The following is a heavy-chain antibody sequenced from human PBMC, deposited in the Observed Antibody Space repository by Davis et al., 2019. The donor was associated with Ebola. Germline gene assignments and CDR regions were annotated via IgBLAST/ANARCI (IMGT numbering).Heavy chain of an antibody. D-gene: IGHD2-2*01. V-gene: IGHV1-46*01. J-gene: IGHJ5*02. CDR1: GYTFTSYY. CDR3: ARDQREGYCSSTSCYGNWFDP. Sequence: ASVKVSCKASGYTFTSYYMHWVRQAPGQGLEWMGIINPSGGSTSYAQKFQGRVTMTRDTSTSTVYMELSSLRSEDTAVYYCARDQREGYCSSTSCYGNWFDPWGQGTLVTVSS. CDR2: INPSGGST.